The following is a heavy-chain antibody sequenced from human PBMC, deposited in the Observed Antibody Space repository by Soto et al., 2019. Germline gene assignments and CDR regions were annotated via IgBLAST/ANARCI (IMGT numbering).Heavy chain of an antibody. CDR1: GGSISSSNW. CDR2: IYHSGST. D-gene: IGHD6-13*01. J-gene: IGHJ4*02. V-gene: IGHV4-4*02. Sequence: PXXTLSLPFAVSGGSISSSNWWSWVRQPPGKGLEWIGEIYHSGSTNYNPSLKSRVTISVDKSKNQFSLKLSSVTAADTAVYYCARVVQQLVRGGFDYWGQGTLVTVSS. CDR3: ARVVQQLVRGGFDY.